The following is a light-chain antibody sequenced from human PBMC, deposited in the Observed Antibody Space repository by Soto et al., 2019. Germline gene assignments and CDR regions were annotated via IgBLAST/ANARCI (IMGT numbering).Light chain of an antibody. CDR3: QLYCSSPLYT. V-gene: IGKV3-20*01. CDR2: GAS. Sequence: EIVLTQSRGTLSLPPGLRATLSYRASQTVSSSSLAWYQQKPGQAPRLLIYGASSKATGIPDRFSGSGSGTDVTLTISRLEPEDFALYYCQLYCSSPLYTFGQGTKLEIK. CDR1: QTVSSSS. J-gene: IGKJ2*01.